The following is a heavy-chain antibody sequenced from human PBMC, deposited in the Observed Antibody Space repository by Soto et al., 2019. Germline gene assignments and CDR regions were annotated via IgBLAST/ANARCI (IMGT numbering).Heavy chain of an antibody. CDR3: ARDGYDFWSGYYYYYYMDV. CDR2: IKQDGSEK. D-gene: IGHD3-3*01. J-gene: IGHJ6*03. Sequence: GGSLRLSCAASGFTFSSYWMSWVRQAPGKGLEWVANIKQDGSEKYYVDSVKGRFTISRDNAKNSLYLQMNSLRAEDTAVYYCARDGYDFWSGYYYYYYMDVWGKGTTVTVSS. V-gene: IGHV3-7*01. CDR1: GFTFSSYW.